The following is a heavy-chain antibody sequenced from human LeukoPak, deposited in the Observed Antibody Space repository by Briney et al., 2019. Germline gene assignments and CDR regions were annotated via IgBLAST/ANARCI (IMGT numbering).Heavy chain of an antibody. D-gene: IGHD1-26*01. CDR1: GFTFSSYA. V-gene: IGHV3-30*14. CDR2: ISYDGSNK. Sequence: GGSLRLSCAASGFTFSSYAMHRVRQAPGKGLEGVAVISYDGSNKYYADSVKGRFTISRENAKNSLYLQMNSLRAGDTAVYYCARGHLNSGSYLFDYWGQGTLVTVSS. CDR3: ARGHLNSGSYLFDY. J-gene: IGHJ4*02.